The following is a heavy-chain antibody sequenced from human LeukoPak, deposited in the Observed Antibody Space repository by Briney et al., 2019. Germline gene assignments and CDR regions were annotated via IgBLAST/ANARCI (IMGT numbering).Heavy chain of an antibody. J-gene: IGHJ3*02. CDR2: LYSGGTT. Sequence: GGSLRLSCAASEFAFSNNYMNWVRQAPGKGLEWISVLYSGGTTYYADSVKGRFTISRDTSKNTLYLHMNSLRVEDTAVYYCARGRPFDIWGQGTMVTVSS. V-gene: IGHV3-53*01. CDR1: EFAFSNNY. CDR3: ARGRPFDI.